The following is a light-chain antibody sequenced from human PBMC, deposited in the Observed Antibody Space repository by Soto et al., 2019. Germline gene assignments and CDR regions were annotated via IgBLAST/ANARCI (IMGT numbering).Light chain of an antibody. CDR2: DVS. Sequence: EIVLTQSPGTLSLSPGERATLSCRSSHSVSSNYLAWYQQKPGQAPRLLIYDVSSRATGIPVRFSGSGSGTDFTLTSSRLEPVDFAVYYCQQYGISPTFGQGTKVEIK. CDR1: HSVSSNY. V-gene: IGKV3-20*01. CDR3: QQYGISPT. J-gene: IGKJ1*01.